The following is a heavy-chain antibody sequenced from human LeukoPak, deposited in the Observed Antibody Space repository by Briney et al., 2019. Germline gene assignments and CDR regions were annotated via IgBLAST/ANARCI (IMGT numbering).Heavy chain of an antibody. V-gene: IGHV3-21*01. D-gene: IGHD3-3*01. CDR2: ISSSSDYI. J-gene: IGHJ6*02. CDR1: GFTFSSYN. CDR3: ARDQSSITIFGVVDPPYYYYGMDV. Sequence: GGSLRLSCAASGFTFSSYNMTWVRQAPGKGLEWVSSISSSSDYIHYADSVKGRFTISRDDAKNSLYLQLNSLRAEDTAVYYCARDQSSITIFGVVDPPYYYYGMDVWGQGTTVTVSS.